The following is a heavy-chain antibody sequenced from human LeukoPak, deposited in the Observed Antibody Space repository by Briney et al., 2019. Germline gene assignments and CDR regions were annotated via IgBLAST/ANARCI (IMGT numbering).Heavy chain of an antibody. V-gene: IGHV1-46*01. CDR2: INPSGGST. J-gene: IGHJ4*02. Sequence: GASVKVSCMASGYTFTSYYMHWVRQAPGKGLEWMGIINPSGGSTSYAQKFQGRVTMTRDTSTSTVYMELSSLRSEDTAVYYCARTDYGSGSSYWGQGTLVTVSS. D-gene: IGHD3-10*01. CDR1: GYTFTSYY. CDR3: ARTDYGSGSSY.